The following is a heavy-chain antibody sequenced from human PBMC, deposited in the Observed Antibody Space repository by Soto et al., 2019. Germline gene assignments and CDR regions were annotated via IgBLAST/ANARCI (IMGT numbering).Heavy chain of an antibody. D-gene: IGHD2-2*01. Sequence: LPETLSLTCAVSGGSFGGYYWSWIRQPPGKGLEWIGEMHQSGSTKYNPSLKSRVTLSLDTSQNQFSLKMSSVTAADTAMYYCARRVVPAALGLWGRGTLVTVSS. CDR1: GGSFGGYY. J-gene: IGHJ2*01. CDR3: ARRVVPAALGL. V-gene: IGHV4-34*01. CDR2: MHQSGST.